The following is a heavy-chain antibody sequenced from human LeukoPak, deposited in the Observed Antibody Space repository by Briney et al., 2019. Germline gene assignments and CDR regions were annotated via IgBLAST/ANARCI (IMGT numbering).Heavy chain of an antibody. CDR2: ISAYNGNT. V-gene: IGHV1-18*01. CDR3: ARAGYDFWSGYYFDY. CDR1: GYTFTSYG. Sequence: ASVKVSCKASGYTFTSYGISWVRQAPGQGLEWMGWISAYNGNTNYAQKFQGRVTMTRDTSISTAYMELSRLRSDDTAVYYCARAGYDFWSGYYFDYWGQGTLVTVSS. J-gene: IGHJ4*02. D-gene: IGHD3-3*01.